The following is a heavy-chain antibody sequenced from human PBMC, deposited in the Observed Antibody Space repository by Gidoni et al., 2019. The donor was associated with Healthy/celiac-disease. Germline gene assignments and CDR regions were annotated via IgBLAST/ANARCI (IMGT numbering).Heavy chain of an antibody. CDR2: IKSKTDGGTT. V-gene: IGHV3-15*01. D-gene: IGHD3-16*01. CDR1: GFTFSNAW. CDR3: TTLDQMGDYYYGMDV. Sequence: EVQLVESGGGLVKPGGSPRLSCAASGFTFSNAWMGWVRQAPGKGLEWVGRIKSKTDGGTTDYAAPVKGRFTISRDDSKNTLYLQMNSLKTEDTAVYYCTTLDQMGDYYYGMDVWGQGTTVTVSS. J-gene: IGHJ6*02.